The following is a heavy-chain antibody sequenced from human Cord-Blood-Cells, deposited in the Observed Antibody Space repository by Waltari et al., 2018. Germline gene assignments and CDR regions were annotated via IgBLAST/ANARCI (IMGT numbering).Heavy chain of an antibody. Sequence: NIKQDGSEKYYVDSVKGRFTISRDNAKNSLYLQMNSLRAEDTAVYYCARVGPLIRYFDWSIPSIFDYWGQGTLVTVSS. CDR2: IKQDGSEK. CDR3: ARVGPLIRYFDWSIPSIFDY. V-gene: IGHV3-7*01. J-gene: IGHJ4*02. D-gene: IGHD3-9*01.